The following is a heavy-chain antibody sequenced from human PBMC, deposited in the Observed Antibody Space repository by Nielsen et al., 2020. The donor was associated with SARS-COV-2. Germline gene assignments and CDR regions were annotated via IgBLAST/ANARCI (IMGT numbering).Heavy chain of an antibody. V-gene: IGHV3-30*18. Sequence: WIRQPPGKGLEWVSVMSYDGSNKYYADSVTGRFTFSRDKSKNTLYLQMNSLRAEDTAVYYCAKDGRVGIAVAATGYWGQGTLVTVSS. CDR2: MSYDGSNK. CDR3: AKDGRVGIAVAATGY. D-gene: IGHD6-19*01. J-gene: IGHJ4*02.